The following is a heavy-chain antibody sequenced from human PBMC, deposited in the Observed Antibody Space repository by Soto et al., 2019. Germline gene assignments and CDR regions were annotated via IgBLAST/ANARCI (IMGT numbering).Heavy chain of an antibody. D-gene: IGHD3-10*01. CDR1: GGSISSSSYY. V-gene: IGHV4-39*01. J-gene: IGHJ4*02. CDR3: ASMALTIDMVRGYYFDY. Sequence: SETLSLTCTVSGGSISSSSYYWGWIRQPPGKGLEWIGSIYYSGSTYYNPSLKSRVTISVDTSKNQFSLKLSSVTAADTAVYYRASMALTIDMVRGYYFDYRGQGTLVTVSS. CDR2: IYYSGST.